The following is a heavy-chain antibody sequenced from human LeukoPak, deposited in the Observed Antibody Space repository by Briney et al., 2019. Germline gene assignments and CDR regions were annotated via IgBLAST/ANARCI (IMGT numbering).Heavy chain of an antibody. CDR1: GFTFSSYA. CDR2: ISYDGSNK. V-gene: IGHV3-30-3*01. J-gene: IGHJ4*02. D-gene: IGHD4-17*01. Sequence: GGSLRPSCAASGFTFSSYAIHWVRQAPGKGLEWVAVISYDGSNKYYADSVKGRFTISRGNSKNTLYLQMNSLRAEDTAVYYCARETGSAVGSTDFDYWGQGTLVTVSS. CDR3: ARETGSAVGSTDFDY.